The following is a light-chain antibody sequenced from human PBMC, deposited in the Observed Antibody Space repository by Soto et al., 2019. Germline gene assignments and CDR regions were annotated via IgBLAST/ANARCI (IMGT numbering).Light chain of an antibody. Sequence: EIVMTQSPATLSVSPGERATLSCRASHSVSSNLAWYQQKPGQAPMLLIYGASTRATGIPARFSGSGSGTEFTLTISSLQSEDCAVDYCQQYNNWPRTCGQGTKVEIK. V-gene: IGKV3-15*01. J-gene: IGKJ1*01. CDR1: HSVSSN. CDR2: GAS. CDR3: QQYNNWPRT.